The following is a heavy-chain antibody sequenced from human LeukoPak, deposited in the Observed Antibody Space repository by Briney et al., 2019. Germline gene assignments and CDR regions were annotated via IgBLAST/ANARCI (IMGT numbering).Heavy chain of an antibody. V-gene: IGHV3-30*02. J-gene: IGHJ4*02. Sequence: QTGGSLRLSCAASGFTFSSYGMHWVRQAPGKGPEWVAFIRYDGSNKYYADSVKGRFTISRDNSKNTLYLQMNSLRAEDTAVYYCARNSYDGSTFDYWGQGTLVTVSS. D-gene: IGHD5-18*01. CDR1: GFTFSSYG. CDR3: ARNSYDGSTFDY. CDR2: IRYDGSNK.